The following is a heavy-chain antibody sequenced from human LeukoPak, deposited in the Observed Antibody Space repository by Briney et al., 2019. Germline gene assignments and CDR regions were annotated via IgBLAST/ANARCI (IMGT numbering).Heavy chain of an antibody. Sequence: GGSLRLSCAASGFTFSSYGMSWVRQAPGKGLEWVSAISGSGGSTYYADSVKGRFTISRDNSKNTLYLQMNSLRAEDTAVYYCAKDLRLGELSLSFDPWGQGTLVTVSP. CDR1: GFTFSSYG. CDR2: ISGSGGST. D-gene: IGHD3-16*02. CDR3: AKDLRLGELSLSFDP. V-gene: IGHV3-23*01. J-gene: IGHJ5*02.